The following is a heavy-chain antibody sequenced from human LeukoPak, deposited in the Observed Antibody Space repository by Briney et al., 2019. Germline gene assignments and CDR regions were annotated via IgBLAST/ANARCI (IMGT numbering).Heavy chain of an antibody. J-gene: IGHJ4*02. V-gene: IGHV3-30*18. D-gene: IGHD3-10*01. CDR1: GFTFSSYG. Sequence: GGSLRLSCAASGFTFSSYGMHWVRQAPGKGLEWVAVISYDGSNKYYADSVKGRFTIPRDNSKNTLYLQMNSLRAEDTAVYYCAKGASALWFGEFLYWGQGTLVTASS. CDR2: ISYDGSNK. CDR3: AKGASALWFGEFLY.